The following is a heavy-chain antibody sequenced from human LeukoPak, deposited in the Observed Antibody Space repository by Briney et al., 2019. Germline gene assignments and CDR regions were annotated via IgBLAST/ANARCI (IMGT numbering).Heavy chain of an antibody. V-gene: IGHV3-30-3*01. Sequence: PGGSLRLSCAASGFTFSSYAMHWVRQAPGKGLEWVAVISYDGSNKYYADSVKGRFTISRDNSKNTLYLQMNSLRAEDTAVYYCARARDSGSYPDAFDIWGQGTMVTVSS. J-gene: IGHJ3*02. CDR3: ARARDSGSYPDAFDI. CDR2: ISYDGSNK. D-gene: IGHD1-26*01. CDR1: GFTFSSYA.